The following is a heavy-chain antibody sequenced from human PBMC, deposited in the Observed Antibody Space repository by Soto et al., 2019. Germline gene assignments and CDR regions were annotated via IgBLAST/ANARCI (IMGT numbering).Heavy chain of an antibody. Sequence: EASVKVSCKASGGTFSSYAISWVRQAPGQGLEWMGGIIPIFGTANYAQKFQGRVTITADKSTSTAYMELSSLRSEDTAVYYCARAGPEYSSSSGYYYGMDVWGQGTTVTVSS. V-gene: IGHV1-69*06. CDR3: ARAGPEYSSSSGYYYGMDV. J-gene: IGHJ6*02. CDR1: GGTFSSYA. CDR2: IIPIFGTA. D-gene: IGHD6-6*01.